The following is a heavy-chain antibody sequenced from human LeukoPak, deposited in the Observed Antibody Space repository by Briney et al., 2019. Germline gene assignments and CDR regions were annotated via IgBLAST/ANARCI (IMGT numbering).Heavy chain of an antibody. CDR3: ARDRPNCTNGVCYTYYFDY. CDR2: ISAYNGNT. V-gene: IGHV1-18*01. CDR1: GYTFTSYG. J-gene: IGHJ4*02. D-gene: IGHD2-8*01. Sequence: GASVKVSCKASGYTFTSYGISWERHAPGQGLEWMGWISAYNGNTNYAQNLQGRVTMTTDTSTSTAYMELRSLRSDDTAVYYCARDRPNCTNGVCYTYYFDYWGQGTLVTVSS.